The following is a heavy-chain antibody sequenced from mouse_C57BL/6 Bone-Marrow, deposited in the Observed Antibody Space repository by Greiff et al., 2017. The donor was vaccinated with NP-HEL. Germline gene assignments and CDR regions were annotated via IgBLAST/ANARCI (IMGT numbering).Heavy chain of an antibody. CDR3: TTPIYDGYLYYFDY. Sequence: VQLQQPGAELVRPGASVKLSCTASGFNIKDDYMHWVKQRPEQGLEWIGWIDPENGDTEYASKFQGKATITADTSSNTAYLQLSSLTSEDTAVYYCTTPIYDGYLYYFDYWGQGTTLTVSS. D-gene: IGHD2-3*01. CDR1: GFNIKDDY. V-gene: IGHV14-4*01. J-gene: IGHJ2*01. CDR2: IDPENGDT.